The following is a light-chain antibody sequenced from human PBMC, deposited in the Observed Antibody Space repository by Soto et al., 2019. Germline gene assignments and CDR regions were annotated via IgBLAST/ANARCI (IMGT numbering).Light chain of an antibody. CDR1: QSVRSSH. CDR3: QQYSSSPLT. J-gene: IGKJ4*01. V-gene: IGKV3-20*01. Sequence: EIVLTQSPGTLYLSPGERATISCRASQSVRSSHLAWYQKMPGQAPRLLIYGASSRATGIPDRFSGSRSATDFTLAISILEPEDFAVYACQQYSSSPLTFSGGTKVEIK. CDR2: GAS.